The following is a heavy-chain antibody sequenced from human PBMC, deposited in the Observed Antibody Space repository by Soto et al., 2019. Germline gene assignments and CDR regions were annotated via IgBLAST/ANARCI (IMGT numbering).Heavy chain of an antibody. Sequence: GGSLRLSCAASGFTFSSYAMSWVRQAPGKGLEWVSAISGSGGSTYYADSVKGRFTISRDNSKNTLYLQMNSLRAEDTAVYYCAKSPRGYYGSGRNYYYYYYMDVCGKGTTVTVSS. V-gene: IGHV3-23*01. D-gene: IGHD3-10*01. CDR3: AKSPRGYYGSGRNYYYYYYMDV. J-gene: IGHJ6*03. CDR2: ISGSGGST. CDR1: GFTFSSYA.